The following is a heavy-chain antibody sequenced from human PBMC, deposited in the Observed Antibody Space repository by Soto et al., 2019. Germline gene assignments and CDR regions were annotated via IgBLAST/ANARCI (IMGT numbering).Heavy chain of an antibody. CDR1: GYSISSGYY. J-gene: IGHJ4*02. CDR3: ARVVLSVYSNSPNDFEY. D-gene: IGHD3-16*01. V-gene: IGHV4-38-2*01. CDR2: IYHSGTT. Sequence: PSETLSLTCAVSGYSISSGYYWGWIRQPPGKGLEWIGNIYHSGTTYYNPSLKSRVTISVDTSKNQFSLKLSSVTAADTAVYFCARVVLSVYSNSPNDFEYWGQGTLVTVSS.